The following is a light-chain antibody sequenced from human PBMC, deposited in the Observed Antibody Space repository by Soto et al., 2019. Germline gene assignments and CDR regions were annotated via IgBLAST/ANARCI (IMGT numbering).Light chain of an antibody. V-gene: IGKV3-20*01. Sequence: EIVLTQSPGTLSLSPGERATLSCRASQSVSSSYLAWYQQKPGQAPRLLIYGASSRATGIPDRFSGSGSGTGFTPTISSLEPEDFAVYYCQQYGSSPLFTFGLGTKVDI. CDR3: QQYGSSPLFT. J-gene: IGKJ3*01. CDR2: GAS. CDR1: QSVSSSY.